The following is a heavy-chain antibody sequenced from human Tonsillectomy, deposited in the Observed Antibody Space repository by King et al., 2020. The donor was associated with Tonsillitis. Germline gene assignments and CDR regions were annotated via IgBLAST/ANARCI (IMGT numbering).Heavy chain of an antibody. CDR1: GGSISSGGYS. J-gene: IGHJ4*02. D-gene: IGHD6-13*01. CDR2: IYHSGST. Sequence: LQLQESGSGLVKPSQTLSLTCTVSGGSISSGGYSWNWIRQPPGKGLEWIGYIYHSGSTYYNPSLKSRVTISVDRSKNQFSLKLSSVTAADTAVYYCARGLGMAAAATSNYFDYWGQGTLVTVSS. V-gene: IGHV4-30-2*01. CDR3: ARGLGMAAAATSNYFDY.